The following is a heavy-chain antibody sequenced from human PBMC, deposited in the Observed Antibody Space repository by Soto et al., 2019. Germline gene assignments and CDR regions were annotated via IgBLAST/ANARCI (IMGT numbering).Heavy chain of an antibody. V-gene: IGHV4-30-2*01. CDR1: GGSISSGGYS. Sequence: QLQLQESGSGLVKPSQTLSLTCAVSGGSISSGGYSWSWTRQPPGKGQEWIGYIYHSGSTYYNPSLKSRVTISVDRSKNQFSLKLSSVTAADTAVYYCASSHAGAHITAAVHWGQGTLVTVSS. CDR2: IYHSGST. D-gene: IGHD6-13*01. J-gene: IGHJ4*02. CDR3: ASSHAGAHITAAVH.